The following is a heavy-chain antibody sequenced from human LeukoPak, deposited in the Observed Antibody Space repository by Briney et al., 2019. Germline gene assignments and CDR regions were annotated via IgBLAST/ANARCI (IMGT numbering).Heavy chain of an antibody. CDR2: IYYSGST. J-gene: IGHJ4*02. V-gene: IGHV4-59*08. D-gene: IGHD5-24*01. Sequence: PSETLSLTCSVSGGSISSYYWSWIRQPPGKGLEWIGYIYYSGSTKYNPSLKSRVAISVATSKNQFSLKLSSVTAADTAVYYCARGGGGYNVFDYWGQGSLVTVSS. CDR1: GGSISSYY. CDR3: ARGGGGYNVFDY.